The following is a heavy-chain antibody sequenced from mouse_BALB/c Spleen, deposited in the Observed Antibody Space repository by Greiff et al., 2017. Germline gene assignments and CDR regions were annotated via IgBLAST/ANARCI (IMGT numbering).Heavy chain of an antibody. V-gene: IGHV1-69*02. CDR3: ARGDYVPFAY. J-gene: IGHJ3*01. CDR2: IDPSDSET. D-gene: IGHD2-4*01. CDR1: GYTFTSYW. Sequence: QVQLKQPGAELVKPGAPVKLSCKASGYTFTSYWMNWVKQRPGRGLEWIGRIDPSDSETHYNQKFKDKATLTVDKSSSTAYIQLSSLTSEDSAVYYCARGDYVPFAYWGQGTLVTVSA.